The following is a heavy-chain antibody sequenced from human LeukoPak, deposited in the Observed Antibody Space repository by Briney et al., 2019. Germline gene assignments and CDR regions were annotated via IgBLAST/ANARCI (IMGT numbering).Heavy chain of an antibody. V-gene: IGHV4-34*01. CDR3: ARGRGGDAFDI. CDR2: INHSGST. Sequence: PSETLSLTCAVYGGSFSGYYWSWIRQPLGKGLEWIGEINHSGSTNYNPSLKSRVTISVDTSKNQFSLKLSSVTAADTAVYYCARGRGGDAFDIWGQGTMVTVSS. CDR1: GGSFSGYY. D-gene: IGHD2-15*01. J-gene: IGHJ3*02.